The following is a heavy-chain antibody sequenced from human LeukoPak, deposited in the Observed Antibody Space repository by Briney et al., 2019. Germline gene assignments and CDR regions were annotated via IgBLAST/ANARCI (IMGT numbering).Heavy chain of an antibody. Sequence: GGSLRLSCAAPGFAFSSYAMHWVRQAPGKGLEWVALIWYDGSSKYYADSVKGRLTISRDNSKNTLYLQMNSLRVEDTAVYYCARAGTNWYPPANYGMDVWGQGTTVTVSS. CDR3: ARAGTNWYPPANYGMDV. J-gene: IGHJ6*02. CDR1: GFAFSSYA. CDR2: IWYDGSSK. D-gene: IGHD6-13*01. V-gene: IGHV3-33*01.